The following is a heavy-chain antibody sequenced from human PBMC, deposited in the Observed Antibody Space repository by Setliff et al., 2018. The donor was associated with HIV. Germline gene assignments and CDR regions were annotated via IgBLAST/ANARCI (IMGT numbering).Heavy chain of an antibody. CDR3: AKDRTVVVITIFDY. J-gene: IGHJ4*02. Sequence: PGGSLRLSCAASGFTFSSYGMHWVRQAPGKGLEWVAFIRYDGSNKYYADSVKGRFTISRDNSKNTLYLQMNSLRAEDTAVYYCAKDRTVVVITIFDYWGQGTLVTVSS. D-gene: IGHD3-22*01. CDR2: IRYDGSNK. V-gene: IGHV3-30*02. CDR1: GFTFSSYG.